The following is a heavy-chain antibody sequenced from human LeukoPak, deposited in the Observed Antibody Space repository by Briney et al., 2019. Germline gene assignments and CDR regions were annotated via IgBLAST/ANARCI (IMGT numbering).Heavy chain of an antibody. Sequence: ASVKVSCKASGYTFTNYGITRVRQAPGQGLEWMGWISPYNANTGYAQKLQGRVAMTTDTSTTTAYMELWSLRSDDTAVYYCARDHLASGSYSSGERVYWGQGTLVTVSS. V-gene: IGHV1-18*01. CDR1: GYTFTNYG. CDR2: ISPYNANT. J-gene: IGHJ4*02. CDR3: ARDHLASGSYSSGERVY. D-gene: IGHD1-26*01.